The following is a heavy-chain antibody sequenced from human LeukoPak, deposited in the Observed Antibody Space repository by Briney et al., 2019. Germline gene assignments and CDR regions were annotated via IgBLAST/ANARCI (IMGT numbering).Heavy chain of an antibody. Sequence: PGGSLRLSCAASGFTFSDYYMGWIRQAPGKGLEWVSYISSSGSTIYHADSVKGRFTISRDNAKNSLYLQMNSLRAEDTAVYYCARLMVRGVSLGDYWGQGTLVTVSS. CDR1: GFTFSDYY. D-gene: IGHD3-10*01. CDR2: ISSSGSTI. CDR3: ARLMVRGVSLGDY. V-gene: IGHV3-11*01. J-gene: IGHJ4*02.